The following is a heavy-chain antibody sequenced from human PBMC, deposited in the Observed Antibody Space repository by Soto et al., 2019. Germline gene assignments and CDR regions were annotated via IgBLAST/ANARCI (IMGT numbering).Heavy chain of an antibody. CDR3: TTDLSQWEHRPMDAIDI. Sequence: GGSLRLSCAASGFTFSSYAMHWVRQAPGKGLEWVAVISYDGSNKYYADSVKGRFTISRDNSKNTLYLQMNSLRAEDTAVYYCTTDLSQWEHRPMDAIDIWGQGTMVTVSS. CDR2: ISYDGSNK. CDR1: GFTFSSYA. D-gene: IGHD1-26*01. V-gene: IGHV3-30-3*01. J-gene: IGHJ3*02.